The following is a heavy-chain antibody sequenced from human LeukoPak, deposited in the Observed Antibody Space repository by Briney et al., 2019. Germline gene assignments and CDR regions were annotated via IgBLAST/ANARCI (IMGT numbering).Heavy chain of an antibody. V-gene: IGHV3-23*01. Sequence: GGSLRLSCAASGFTFSSYAMSWVRQAPGKGLEWVSAISGGGGSTYYADSVKGRFTISRDNAKNSLYLQMNSLRAEDTAVYYCARDWDDYDILTGAYYYYYGMDVWGQGTTVTVSS. CDR2: ISGGGGST. CDR3: ARDWDDYDILTGAYYYYYGMDV. CDR1: GFTFSSYA. D-gene: IGHD3-9*01. J-gene: IGHJ6*02.